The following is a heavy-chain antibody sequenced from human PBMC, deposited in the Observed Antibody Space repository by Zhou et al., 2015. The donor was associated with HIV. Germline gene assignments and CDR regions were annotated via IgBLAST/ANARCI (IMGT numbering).Heavy chain of an antibody. CDR2: VSWNSGTK. D-gene: IGHD2-2*01. CDR1: GFTFDDYA. J-gene: IGHJ6*02. V-gene: IGHV3-9*01. Sequence: LVESGGGLVQPGRSLRLSCAVSGFTFDDYAMHWVRQPPGKGLEWVSSVSWNSGTKGYADSVKGRFTISRDDAKTSLYLQMNSLRADDTAVYYCARPEGRYCSSSSCARHGMDVWGQGTTVTVSS. CDR3: ARPEGRYCSSSSCARHGMDV.